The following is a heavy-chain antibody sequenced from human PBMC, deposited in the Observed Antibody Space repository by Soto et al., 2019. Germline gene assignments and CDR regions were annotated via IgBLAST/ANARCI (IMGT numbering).Heavy chain of an antibody. CDR2: FSGSGGST. V-gene: IGHV3-23*01. CDR1: GFTFSNYA. Sequence: EVQLLESGGGLVQPGGSLRLSCAAAGFTFSNYALTWVRQSPGKGLEWVSTFSGSGGSTYYADSVRGRFTISRDNSKNTLFLQMNSLRVADTAIYSRARDWTGDTCPCLDVWGQGTTVSVSS. D-gene: IGHD3-3*01. J-gene: IGHJ6*02. CDR3: ARDWTGDTCPCLDV.